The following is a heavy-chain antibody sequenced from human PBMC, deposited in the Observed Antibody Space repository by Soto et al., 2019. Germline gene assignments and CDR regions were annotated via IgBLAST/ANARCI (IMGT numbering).Heavy chain of an antibody. V-gene: IGHV4-31*03. CDR2: IYYSGST. Sequence: TLSLTCTVSGGSISSGGYYWSWIRQHPGKGLEGIGYIYYSGSTYYNPSLKSRVTISVDTSKNQFSLKLSSVTAADTAVYYCASSDDYCAYGHWSFDPWGRGTLLTVSS. CDR1: GGSISSGGYY. J-gene: IGHJ2*01. CDR3: ASSDDYCAYGHWSFDP. D-gene: IGHD4-17*01.